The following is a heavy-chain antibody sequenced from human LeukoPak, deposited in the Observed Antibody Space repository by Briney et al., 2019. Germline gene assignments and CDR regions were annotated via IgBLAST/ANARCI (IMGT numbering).Heavy chain of an antibody. CDR1: GFTFSTYS. V-gene: IGHV3-21*01. CDR3: ARGPRNSSSYQYFQH. Sequence: PGGSLRLSCAASGFTFSTYSMNWVRQAPGRGLEWVSSISSSSAYIYCPDSEKGRFTISRDNAKNSLYLQMNSLRVEDTAVYYCARGPRNSSSYQYFQHWGQGTLVTVSS. J-gene: IGHJ1*01. D-gene: IGHD6-13*01. CDR2: ISSSSAYI.